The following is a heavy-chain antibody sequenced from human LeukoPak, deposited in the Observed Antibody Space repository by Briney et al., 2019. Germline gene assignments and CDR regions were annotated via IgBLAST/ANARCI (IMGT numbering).Heavy chain of an antibody. CDR3: ARVGSSWELIL. CDR2: IRQDGSEK. J-gene: IGHJ4*02. Sequence: GGSLRLSCAASGFTFPNYWMSWVRQAPGKGLEWVANIRQDGSEKFYVDSVKGRFTISRDNDKSSLYLQMNSLRGEDTAVYFCARVGSSWELILWGQGTRDTV. CDR1: GFTFPNYW. V-gene: IGHV3-7*01. D-gene: IGHD2-15*01.